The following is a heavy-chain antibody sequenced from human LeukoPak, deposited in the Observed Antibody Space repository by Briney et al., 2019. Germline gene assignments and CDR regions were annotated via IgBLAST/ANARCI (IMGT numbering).Heavy chain of an antibody. CDR1: GFTFSSYA. V-gene: IGHV3-30-3*01. J-gene: IGHJ4*02. CDR2: ISYDGSNK. D-gene: IGHD2-15*01. Sequence: GGSLRLSCAASGFTFSSYAMHWVRQAPGKGLEWVAVISYDGSNKYYADSVKGRFTISRDNSKNTLYLQMNSLRAEDTAVYYCAKDQARVDCSGGSCYPFDYWGQGTLVTVSS. CDR3: AKDQARVDCSGGSCYPFDY.